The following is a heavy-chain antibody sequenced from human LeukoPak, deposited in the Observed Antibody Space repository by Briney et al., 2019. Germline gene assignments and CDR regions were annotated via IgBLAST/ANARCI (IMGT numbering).Heavy chain of an antibody. D-gene: IGHD1-26*01. V-gene: IGHV4-59*08. J-gene: IGHJ4*02. CDR1: GGSISSYY. CDR3: ARMRSSWDLEDF. CDR2: IYYSGST. Sequence: SETLSLTCTVSGGSISSYYWSWIRQPPGKGLEWIGYIYYSGSTNYNPSLKSRVTISVDTSKNQFSLKLSSVTAADTAVYYCARMRSSWDLEDFWGQGTLVTVSS.